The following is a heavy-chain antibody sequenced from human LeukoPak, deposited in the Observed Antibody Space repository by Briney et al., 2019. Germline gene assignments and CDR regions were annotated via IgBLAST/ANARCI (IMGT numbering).Heavy chain of an antibody. CDR3: VTWNIVVVPAASYGMDV. CDR1: GFTVSSNY. J-gene: IGHJ6*04. CDR2: IYSGGST. Sequence: GGSLRLSCAASGFTVSSNYMSWVRQAPGKGLEWVSVIYSGGSTYYADSVKGRFTISRDNSKNTLYLQMNSLRAEDTAVYYCVTWNIVVVPAASYGMDVWGKGTTVTVSS. V-gene: IGHV3-53*01. D-gene: IGHD2-2*01.